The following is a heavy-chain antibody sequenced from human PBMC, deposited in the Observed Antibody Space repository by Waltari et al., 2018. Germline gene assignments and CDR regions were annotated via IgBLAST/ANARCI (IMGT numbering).Heavy chain of an antibody. V-gene: IGHV4-34*01. CDR3: ARVSCSSTSCLGFDL. J-gene: IGHJ2*01. CDR1: GGSCSGYY. CDR2: INNSGRT. D-gene: IGHD2-2*01. Sequence: QVQLQQWGAGLLKPSETLSLTCVVSGGSCSGYYWSWIRQPPGKGLEWIGEINNSGRTNYNPSLKSRVTISIDTSKIQFSLKLRSVTVADTAVYYCARVSCSSTSCLGFDLWGRGTLVTVSS.